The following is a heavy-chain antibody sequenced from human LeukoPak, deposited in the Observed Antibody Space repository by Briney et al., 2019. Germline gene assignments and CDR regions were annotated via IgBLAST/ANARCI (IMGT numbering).Heavy chain of an antibody. J-gene: IGHJ4*02. D-gene: IGHD4-23*01. CDR3: ARGRIGGGNRVDY. CDR2: INPNSGGT. Sequence: ASVKVSCKASGYTFTGYYMQWVRQAPGQGLEWMGRINPNSGGTNYARKFQGRVTMTRDTSISTAYMELSRLRSDDTAVYYCARGRIGGGNRVDYWGQGTLVTVSS. CDR1: GYTFTGYY. V-gene: IGHV1-2*06.